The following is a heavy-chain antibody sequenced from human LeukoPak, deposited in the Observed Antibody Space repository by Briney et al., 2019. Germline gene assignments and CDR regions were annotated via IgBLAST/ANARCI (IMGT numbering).Heavy chain of an antibody. CDR1: AYTFTSYG. J-gene: IGHJ5*02. V-gene: IGHV1-18*01. CDR3: ARDYYYDSSGYPNWFDP. CDR2: ISVYNGHT. D-gene: IGHD3-22*01. Sequence: ASVKVSCKASAYTFTSYGISWVRQAPGQGLEWMGWISVYNGHTNYAQNLQGRVTMTTDTSTSTAYMELRSLRSDDTAVYYCARDYYYDSSGYPNWFDPWGQGTLVTVSS.